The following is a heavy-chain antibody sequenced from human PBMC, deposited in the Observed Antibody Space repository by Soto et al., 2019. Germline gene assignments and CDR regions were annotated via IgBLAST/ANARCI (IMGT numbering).Heavy chain of an antibody. V-gene: IGHV1-69*01. D-gene: IGHD3-10*01. CDR2: IIPIFGTA. Sequence: QVQLVQSGAEVKKPGSSVKVSCKASGGTFSRYAISWVRQAPGQGLEWMGGIIPIFGTANYAQKFQGRVTITADESTSTAYMELSIIRAEDTAVYYLARDLAGASGAFDIWGQGTMVTVSS. CDR1: GGTFSRYA. CDR3: ARDLAGASGAFDI. J-gene: IGHJ3*02.